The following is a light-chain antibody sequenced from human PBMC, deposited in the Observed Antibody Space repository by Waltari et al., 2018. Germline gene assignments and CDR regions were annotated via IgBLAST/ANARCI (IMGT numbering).Light chain of an antibody. CDR2: GAS. Sequence: EIVLTQSPGTLSLSPGERATLSCRASQSVSSSYLAWYQQKPGQAPRLLIYGASSRATGIPDGFSGSGSGTDFTLTISRLEPEDFAFYYCQQYGNSPVTFGQGTKVEIK. J-gene: IGKJ1*01. V-gene: IGKV3-20*01. CDR1: QSVSSSY. CDR3: QQYGNSPVT.